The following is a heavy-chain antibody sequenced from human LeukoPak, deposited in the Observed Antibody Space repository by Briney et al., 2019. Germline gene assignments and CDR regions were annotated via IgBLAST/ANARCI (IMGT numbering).Heavy chain of an antibody. CDR1: GGSISTYY. Sequence: PSETLSLTCTVSGGSISTYYWSWIRQPPGKGLEWIGYIYYSGSPNYNPSLKSRVTISVDTSKNQSSLKLSSVTAADTAVYYCARSYGSGNYFDYWGQGTLVTVSS. CDR3: ARSYGSGNYFDY. D-gene: IGHD3-10*01. V-gene: IGHV4-59*01. J-gene: IGHJ4*02. CDR2: IYYSGSP.